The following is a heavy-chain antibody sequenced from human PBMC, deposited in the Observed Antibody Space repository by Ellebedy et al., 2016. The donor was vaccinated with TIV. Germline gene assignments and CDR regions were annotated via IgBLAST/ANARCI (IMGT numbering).Heavy chain of an antibody. J-gene: IGHJ4*02. CDR2: VYNSGNT. CDR1: GVSIRSFY. D-gene: IGHD5-12*01. V-gene: IGHV4-59*08. CDR3: ARHEGGGFDCLDH. Sequence: MPSETLSLTCTVSGVSIRSFYWSWIRQPPGKGLEWIAYVYNSGNTTSNPSLKSRVTMSVDTSKNRFSLKLNPVTAADTAVYYCARHEGGGFDCLDHWGQGTLVTVSS.